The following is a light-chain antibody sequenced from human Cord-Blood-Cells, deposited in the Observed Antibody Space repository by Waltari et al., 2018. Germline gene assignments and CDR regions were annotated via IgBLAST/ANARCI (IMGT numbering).Light chain of an antibody. CDR2: AAS. J-gene: IGKJ1*01. CDR1: QSTSSY. V-gene: IGKV1-39*01. CDR3: QQSYSTPWT. Sequence: DIQMTQSPSSLSASVGDRVTINCRASQSTSSYLNWYQQKPGKAPKLLIYAASSLQTGVPSRFSGSGSGTEFTLTISSLQPEDFATYYCQQSYSTPWTFGQGTKVEIK.